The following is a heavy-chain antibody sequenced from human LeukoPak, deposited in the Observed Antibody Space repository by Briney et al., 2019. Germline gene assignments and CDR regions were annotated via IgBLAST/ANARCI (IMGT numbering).Heavy chain of an antibody. Sequence: GGSLRLSCAASGFTFSSYAMSWVRQAPGEGLEWVSSISGSGGSTYYADSVKGRFTLSRDNSKTTLYLQMNSLRAEDTAIYYCAKGRGRGDFYYYGMDVWGQGTTVTVSS. D-gene: IGHD3-10*01. J-gene: IGHJ6*02. CDR1: GFTFSSYA. CDR3: AKGRGRGDFYYYGMDV. CDR2: ISGSGGST. V-gene: IGHV3-23*01.